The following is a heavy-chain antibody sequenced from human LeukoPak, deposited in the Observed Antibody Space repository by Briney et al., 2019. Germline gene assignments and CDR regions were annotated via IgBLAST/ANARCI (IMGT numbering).Heavy chain of an antibody. Sequence: GGSLRLSCAASGFTFSSYAMHWVRQAPGKGLEWVAVISYDGSNKYYADSVKGRFTISRDNSKNTLYLQMNSLRAEDTAVYYCASGGWLLWGWFDPWGQGTLVTVPS. CDR1: GFTFSSYA. J-gene: IGHJ5*02. CDR2: ISYDGSNK. CDR3: ASGGWLLWGWFDP. V-gene: IGHV3-30*04. D-gene: IGHD3-3*01.